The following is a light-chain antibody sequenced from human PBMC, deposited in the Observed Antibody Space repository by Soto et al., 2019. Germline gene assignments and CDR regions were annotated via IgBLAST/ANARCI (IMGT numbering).Light chain of an antibody. Sequence: IQLTQSPSTLSASVGDRVTITCRASQSISNWLAWYQQKPGKAPRLLIFQASNLESGVPSRFRGSRSGTEFTLTVSSLQPEDFATYYCLQDHDDSWTFGQGTKVDIK. CDR1: QSISNW. CDR3: LQDHDDSWT. V-gene: IGKV1-5*03. CDR2: QAS. J-gene: IGKJ1*01.